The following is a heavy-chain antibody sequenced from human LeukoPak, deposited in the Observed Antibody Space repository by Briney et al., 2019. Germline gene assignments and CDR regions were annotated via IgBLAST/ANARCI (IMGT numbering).Heavy chain of an antibody. D-gene: IGHD1-1*01. CDR3: ARYNWNDVVSALDY. Sequence: ASVKVSCKASGYTLSGYYIHWVRQAPGQGLEWMGWINPNSGATHSAQNFQGGVTMTRDTSISTFYMEVSRLRSDDTAVYFCARYNWNDVVSALDYWGQGTLVTVSS. J-gene: IGHJ4*02. CDR2: INPNSGAT. V-gene: IGHV1-2*02. CDR1: GYTLSGYY.